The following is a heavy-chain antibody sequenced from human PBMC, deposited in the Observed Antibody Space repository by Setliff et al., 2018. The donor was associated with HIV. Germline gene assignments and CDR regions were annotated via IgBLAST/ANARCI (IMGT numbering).Heavy chain of an antibody. V-gene: IGHV3-23*01. Sequence: GGSLSLSCAASGFSFSNFAMNWVRQAPGKGLEWVSGISDSGGASHYADSVKGRFTISRDNSKNTLHLQMDSLRVEDTAVYYCAQGRTTTWYDMDVWGQGTTVTVSS. D-gene: IGHD2-2*01. CDR3: AQGRTTTWYDMDV. J-gene: IGHJ6*01. CDR2: ISDSGGAS. CDR1: GFSFSNFA.